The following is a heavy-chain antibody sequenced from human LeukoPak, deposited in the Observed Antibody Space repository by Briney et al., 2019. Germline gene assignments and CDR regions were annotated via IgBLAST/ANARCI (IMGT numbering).Heavy chain of an antibody. V-gene: IGHV3-53*01. Sequence: GGSLRLSCAASGFTVSSNYMSWVRQAPGKGLEWVSVIYSGGSTYYADSVKGRFTISRDNSKNTLYLQMNSLRAEDTAVYYCAKDQEMALLHGFDYWGQGTLVTVSS. J-gene: IGHJ4*02. D-gene: IGHD5-24*01. CDR2: IYSGGST. CDR3: AKDQEMALLHGFDY. CDR1: GFTVSSNY.